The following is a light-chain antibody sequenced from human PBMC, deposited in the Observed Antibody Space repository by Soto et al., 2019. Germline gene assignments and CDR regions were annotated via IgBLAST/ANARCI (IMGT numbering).Light chain of an antibody. J-gene: IGLJ2*01. CDR3: SSYASSSPVV. CDR1: SSDVSSYNR. CDR2: EVS. V-gene: IGLV2-18*02. Sequence: QSALTQPPSVSGSPGQSVTISCTGTSSDVSSYNRVSWYQQPPGTAPKLMIYEVSNRPSGVPDRFSGSKSGNTASLTISGLQAEDGADYYCSSYASSSPVVFGGGTQLTVL.